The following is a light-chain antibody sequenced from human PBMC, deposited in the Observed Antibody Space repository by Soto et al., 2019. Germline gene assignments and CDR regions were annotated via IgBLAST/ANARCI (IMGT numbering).Light chain of an antibody. V-gene: IGLV2-8*01. Sequence: QSVLTQPPSASGSPGQSVTISCPGTSSDVGGYNYVSWYQQHPGKAPKLMIYEVSKRPSGVPDRFSGSKSGNTASLTVSGLQAEDEADYYCSSYAGSLVVFGGGTKVTVL. CDR2: EVS. CDR1: SSDVGGYNY. CDR3: SSYAGSLVV. J-gene: IGLJ2*01.